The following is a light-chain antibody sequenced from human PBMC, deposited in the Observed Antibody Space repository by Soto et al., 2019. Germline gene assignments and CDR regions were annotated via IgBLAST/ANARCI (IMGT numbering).Light chain of an antibody. Sequence: ELVLTQSPGTLSLSPGESATLSCRASQSISTYLAWYQQKTGQAPRLLIYEATKRANGIPDRFSGSGSGTDFSLTISSLEPEDFAVYYCQKRDSWPSTCGGGTKVDIK. J-gene: IGKJ4*01. V-gene: IGKV3-11*01. CDR1: QSISTY. CDR2: EAT. CDR3: QKRDSWPST.